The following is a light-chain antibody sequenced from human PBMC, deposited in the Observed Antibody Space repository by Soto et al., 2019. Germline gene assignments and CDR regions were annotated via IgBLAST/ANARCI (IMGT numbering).Light chain of an antibody. J-gene: IGKJ1*01. Sequence: EIVMTQSPGTLSVSPGERATLSCRASQSVTSSLAWYQQKPGQPPRLLMYGASIRATGIPARFSGSGSGTEFTLAIRSLQSEDIAVYYCEQYNNWPRGTFGQGTKVEIK. CDR2: GAS. V-gene: IGKV3-15*01. CDR3: EQYNNWPRGT. CDR1: QSVTSS.